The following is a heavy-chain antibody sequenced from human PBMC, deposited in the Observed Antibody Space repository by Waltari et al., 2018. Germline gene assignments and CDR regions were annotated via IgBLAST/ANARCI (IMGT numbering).Heavy chain of an antibody. CDR2: MSPDGSEK. V-gene: IGHV3-7*03. CDR3: SINDAWSFRV. Sequence: EVQLVESGGGLVQPGESLRLSCGASGFTFRSYWMSWVRQAPGKGRGWGSSMSPDGSEKYYGDSVRGRFTVSRDNAQDSIYLHVNSRRAEDTAIYYCSINDAWSFRVWGQGTLVTVSS. D-gene: IGHD1-26*01. CDR1: GFTFRSYW. J-gene: IGHJ1*01.